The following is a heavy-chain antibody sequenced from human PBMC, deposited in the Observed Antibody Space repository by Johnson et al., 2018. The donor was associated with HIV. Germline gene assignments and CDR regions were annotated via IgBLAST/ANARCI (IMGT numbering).Heavy chain of an antibody. J-gene: IGHJ3*02. Sequence: VQLVESGGGLVQPGGSLRLSCAASGFTFDDYGMSWVRQAPGKGLEWVSGISGSAYNTYYAESVKGRLSISRDNSKNTVYLQMNSLRVEDTAIYYCAKGFRIAAAGGDDGFDIWGQGTMVTVSS. CDR1: GFTFDDYG. CDR2: ISGSAYNT. D-gene: IGHD6-13*01. V-gene: IGHV3-23*04. CDR3: AKGFRIAAAGGDDGFDI.